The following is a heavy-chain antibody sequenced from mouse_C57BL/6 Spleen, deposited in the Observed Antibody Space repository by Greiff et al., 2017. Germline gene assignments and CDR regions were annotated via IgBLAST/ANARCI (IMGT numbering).Heavy chain of an antibody. D-gene: IGHD1-1*01. CDR2: IDPETGGT. CDR1: GYTFTDYE. J-gene: IGHJ2*01. CDR3: TRRTTVVAPFDY. V-gene: IGHV1-15*01. Sequence: VQLQQSGAELVRPGASVTLSCKASGYTFTDYEMHWVKQTPVHGLEWIGAIDPETGGTAYNQKFKGKAILTADKSSSTAYMALRSLTSEDSAVYYCTRRTTVVAPFDYWGQGTTLTVSS.